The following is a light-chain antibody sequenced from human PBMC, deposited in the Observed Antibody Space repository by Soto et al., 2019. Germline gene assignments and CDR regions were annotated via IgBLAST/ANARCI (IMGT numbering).Light chain of an antibody. CDR3: CSYAGSATWV. CDR1: SSDVGSYNL. J-gene: IGLJ3*02. Sequence: QSVLTQPASVSGSPGQSITISCTGTSSDVGSYNLVSWYRQHPGKAPKLMIYEVTKRPSGVSNRFSGSKSDNTASLTISGLQAEDEADYYCCSYAGSATWVFGGGTKLTVL. V-gene: IGLV2-23*02. CDR2: EVT.